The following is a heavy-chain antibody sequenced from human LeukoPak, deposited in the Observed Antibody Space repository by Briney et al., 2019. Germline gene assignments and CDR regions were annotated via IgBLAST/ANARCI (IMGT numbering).Heavy chain of an antibody. CDR2: IYHSGST. CDR1: GGSISSGDYS. V-gene: IGHV4-30-2*01. J-gene: IGHJ4*02. CDR3: ARDSSRGPLDY. Sequence: PSQTLSLTCAVSGGSISSGDYSWSWIRQPPGRALEWIGYIYHSGSTSYNPSLKSRVTISVDRSTNQFSLKLSSVTAADTAVYYCARDSSRGPLDYWGQGTLVTVSS. D-gene: IGHD3-10*01.